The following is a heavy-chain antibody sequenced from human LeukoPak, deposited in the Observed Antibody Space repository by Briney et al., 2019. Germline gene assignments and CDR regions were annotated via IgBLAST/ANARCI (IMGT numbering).Heavy chain of an antibody. CDR3: ARGSYDSSGYHSGAVARGGY. CDR1: EFTFSSYS. Sequence: PRGYPLTLCAASEFTFSSYSVNWVRQAPGKGLEWVSFIRGRSSTIYYAGSVKGRFTISRDNAKNSLYLQMYSLRAEDTAVYYCARGSYDSSGYHSGAVARGGYWEQLSLVTVSS. V-gene: IGHV3-48*01. J-gene: IGHJ4*02. D-gene: IGHD3-22*01. CDR2: IRGRSSTI.